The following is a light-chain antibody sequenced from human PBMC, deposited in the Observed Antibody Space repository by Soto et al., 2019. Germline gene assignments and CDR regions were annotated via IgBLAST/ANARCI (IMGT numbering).Light chain of an antibody. V-gene: IGKV1-5*03. J-gene: IGKJ1*01. Sequence: DIQMTQSPSTLSTSVGDRVAITCRASQSISTWLAWYQQKPGKAPKLLIYQASSLERGVPSRFSVSGSGTEFTLTISSLQADDFATYYCQEYSRDPRRFGQGTKVDIK. CDR3: QEYSRDPRR. CDR1: QSISTW. CDR2: QAS.